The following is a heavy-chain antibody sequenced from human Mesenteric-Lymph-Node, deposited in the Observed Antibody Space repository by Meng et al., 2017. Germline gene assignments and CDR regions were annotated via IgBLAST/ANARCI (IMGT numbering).Heavy chain of an antibody. J-gene: IGHJ4*02. CDR3: ARRPTGIDY. CDR2: IIHGGSP. Sequence: QVQVQESGPGLVKPSQTLPLTCAVNGWSLSGAYWNWIRQPPGKGLEWIGEIIHGGSPSYNPSLKSRVTISIDTSKNQLSLMLSSVTAADTAVYYCARRPTGIDYWGQGTLVTVSS. CDR1: GWSLSGAY. V-gene: IGHV4-34*09. D-gene: IGHD2-8*02.